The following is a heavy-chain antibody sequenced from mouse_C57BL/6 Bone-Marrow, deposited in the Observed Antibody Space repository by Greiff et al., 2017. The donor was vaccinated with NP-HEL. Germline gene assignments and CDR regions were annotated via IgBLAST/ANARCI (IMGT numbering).Heavy chain of an antibody. V-gene: IGHV10-3*01. D-gene: IGHD1-1*01. Sequence: EVQGVDSGGGLVQPKGSLKLSCAASGFTFNTYAMHWVRQAPGKGLEWVARIRSKSSNYATYYADSVKDRFTISRDDSQSMLYLQMNNLKTEDTAMYYCVRAYGSSLYYAMDYWGQGTSVTVSS. CDR3: VRAYGSSLYYAMDY. CDR1: GFTFNTYA. CDR2: IRSKSSNYAT. J-gene: IGHJ4*01.